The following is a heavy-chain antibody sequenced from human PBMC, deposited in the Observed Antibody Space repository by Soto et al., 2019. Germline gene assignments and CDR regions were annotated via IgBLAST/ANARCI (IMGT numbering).Heavy chain of an antibody. CDR1: GYTFSGHY. V-gene: IGHV1-2*02. J-gene: IGHJ4*02. D-gene: IGHD6-25*01. CDR3: AKDGGPAFTLDH. Sequence: VQLEQSGAEVKKPGASMKVSCKASGYTFSGHYMHWVRQAPGQAPEWMGWINPKTGGTKFAPKFQGRVIVIRDTAISTFYMEIFGLTSDDSAVYYCAKDGGPAFTLDHWGLGTLVIVSS. CDR2: INPKTGGT.